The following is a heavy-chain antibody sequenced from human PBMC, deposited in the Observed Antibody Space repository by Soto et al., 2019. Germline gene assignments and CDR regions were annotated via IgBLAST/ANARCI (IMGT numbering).Heavy chain of an antibody. Sequence: QVQLVESGGGVVQPGGSLRLSCAASGFTFSIYAMNWVRQAPGKGLEWLAVISYDGSQKYSAESVKGRFTIYRDNSKSTLYLQLDILRAADSAVYYCGSIAHFRPVIQAPAAAGRRDATFDIWGPGILVTVSS. CDR1: GFTFSIYA. CDR2: ISYDGSQK. CDR3: GSIAHFRPVIQAPAAAGRRDATFDI. D-gene: IGHD6-13*01. J-gene: IGHJ3*02. V-gene: IGHV3-30*04.